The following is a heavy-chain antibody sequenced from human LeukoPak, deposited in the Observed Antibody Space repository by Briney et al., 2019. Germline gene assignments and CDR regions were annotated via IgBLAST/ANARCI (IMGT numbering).Heavy chain of an antibody. V-gene: IGHV4-39*01. CDR1: GGSISSSSYY. CDR2: IYYSGST. D-gene: IGHD2-15*01. CDR3: ARQYCSGGSCYYFDY. J-gene: IGHJ4*02. Sequence: PSETLSLTCTVSGGSISSSSYYWGWIRQPPGKGLEWIGSIYYSGSTYYNPSLKSRVTISVDTSKNQFSLKLNSVTAADTAVYYCARQYCSGGSCYYFDYWGQGTLVTVSS.